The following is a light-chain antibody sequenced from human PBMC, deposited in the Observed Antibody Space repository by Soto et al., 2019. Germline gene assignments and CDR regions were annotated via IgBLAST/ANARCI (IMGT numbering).Light chain of an antibody. CDR2: SAS. J-gene: IGKJ5*01. V-gene: IGKV1-27*01. CDR1: QDISVY. Sequence: DIQMTQSPSSLSASVGDRVTITCRASQDISVYLAWYQQKPGKVPKLLIYSASTLQSGVPSRFSGSGSGTDFTHTISSLQPEDDATYFCQKFNTAPLTFGQGTRLEIK. CDR3: QKFNTAPLT.